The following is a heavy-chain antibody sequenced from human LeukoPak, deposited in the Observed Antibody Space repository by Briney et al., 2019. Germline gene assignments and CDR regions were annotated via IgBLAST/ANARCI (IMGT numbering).Heavy chain of an antibody. CDR1: GFTFSSYS. V-gene: IGHV3-21*01. Sequence: GGSLRLSCAASGFTFSSYSMNWVRQAPGKGLEWVSSISSSSSYIYYADSVKGRFTISRDNAKNSLYLQMNSLRAEDTAVYYCARELKLGNWFDPWGQGTLVTVSS. J-gene: IGHJ5*02. D-gene: IGHD7-27*01. CDR2: ISSSSSYI. CDR3: ARELKLGNWFDP.